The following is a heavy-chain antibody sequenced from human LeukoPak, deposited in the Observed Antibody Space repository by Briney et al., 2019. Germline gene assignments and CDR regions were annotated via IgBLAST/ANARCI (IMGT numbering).Heavy chain of an antibody. D-gene: IGHD3-3*01. CDR1: GIIFSSYS. J-gene: IGHJ4*02. V-gene: IGHV3-21*01. CDR2: ISSSSSYI. CDR3: AVTYYDFWSGYSH. Sequence: GGSLRLSCTASGIIFSSYSMNWVRQAPGKGLEWVSSISSSSSYIYYADSVKGRFTISRDNAKNSLYLQMNSLRAEDTAVYYCAVTYYDFWSGYSHWGQGTLVTVSS.